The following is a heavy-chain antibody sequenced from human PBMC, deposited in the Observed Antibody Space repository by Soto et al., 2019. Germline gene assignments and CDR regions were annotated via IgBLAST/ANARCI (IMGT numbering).Heavy chain of an antibody. Sequence: ASETLSLTCTVSGGSISSSGYYWGWIRQPPGKGLEWIGSIYYSGSTYYNPSLKSRVTISVDTSKNHFSLKLSSVTAADTAVYYCATQEVGGSYLYTFDPWGQGTLVTVSS. D-gene: IGHD1-26*01. V-gene: IGHV4-39*02. J-gene: IGHJ5*02. CDR1: GGSISSSGYY. CDR3: ATQEVGGSYLYTFDP. CDR2: IYYSGST.